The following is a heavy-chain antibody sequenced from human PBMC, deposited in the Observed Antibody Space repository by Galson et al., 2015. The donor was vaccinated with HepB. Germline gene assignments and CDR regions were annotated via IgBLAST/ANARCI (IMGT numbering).Heavy chain of an antibody. V-gene: IGHV1-8*02. D-gene: IGHD3-3*01. CDR2: MNPNSGNT. J-gene: IGHJ6*03. CDR3: ARASYCDFWSGQEDYYYMDV. Sequence: SVKVSCKASGGTFTTYAIRWVRQATGQGLEWMGWMNPNSGNTGYAQKFQGRVTMTRNTSISTAYMELSSLRSEDTAVYYCARASYCDFWSGQEDYYYMDVWGKGTTVTVSS. CDR1: GGTFTTYA.